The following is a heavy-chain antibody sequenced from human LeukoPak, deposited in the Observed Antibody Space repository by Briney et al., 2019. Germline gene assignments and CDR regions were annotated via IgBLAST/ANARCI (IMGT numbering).Heavy chain of an antibody. J-gene: IGHJ4*02. D-gene: IGHD6-13*01. Sequence: GGSLRLSCAASGFTFSNYAMSWVRQAPGKGLGWVSGTSGSGGSTYSADSVKGRFTISRDNSKNTLYLQMNSLRAEDTAVYYCAKGGYSSSWPWDYWGQGTLVTVSS. V-gene: IGHV3-23*01. CDR3: AKGGYSSSWPWDY. CDR2: TSGSGGST. CDR1: GFTFSNYA.